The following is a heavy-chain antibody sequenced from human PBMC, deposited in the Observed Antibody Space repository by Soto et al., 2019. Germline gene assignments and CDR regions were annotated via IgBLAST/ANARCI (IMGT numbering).Heavy chain of an antibody. J-gene: IGHJ6*02. CDR2: INPSGGST. Sequence: ASVKVSCKASGYTFTSYYMHWVRQAPGKGLEWMGIINPSGGSTSYAQKFQGRVTMTRDTSTSTVYMELSSLRSEDTAVYYCATRGSKTMVRGVTEFYYYYGMDVWGQGTTVTVSS. CDR3: ATRGSKTMVRGVTEFYYYYGMDV. D-gene: IGHD3-10*01. CDR1: GYTFTSYY. V-gene: IGHV1-46*01.